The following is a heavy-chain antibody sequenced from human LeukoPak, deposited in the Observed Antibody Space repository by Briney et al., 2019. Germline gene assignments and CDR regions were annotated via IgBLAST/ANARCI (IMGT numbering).Heavy chain of an antibody. CDR1: EFTFSNYA. CDR3: ARDLRYSSGWYDY. J-gene: IGHJ4*02. D-gene: IGHD6-19*01. V-gene: IGHV3-30-3*01. CDR2: ISYDGSNK. Sequence: PGRSLRLSCAASEFTFSNYAMHWVRQAPGKGLDWVAVISYDGSNKYYADSVKGRFTISRDNAKNSLYLQMNSLRAEDTAVYYCARDLRYSSGWYDYWGQGTLVTVSS.